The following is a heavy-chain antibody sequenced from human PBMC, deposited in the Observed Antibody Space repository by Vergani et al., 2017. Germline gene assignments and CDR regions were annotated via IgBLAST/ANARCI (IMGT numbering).Heavy chain of an antibody. V-gene: IGHV4-31*01. CDR2: IYYSGST. Sequence: QLQLQESGPGLVKPSQTLSLTCTVSGGSISSGGYYWSWIRQHPGKGLEWIGYIYYSGSTYYNPSLKSLVTISVDTSKNQFSLKLSSVTAADTAVYYCANILTGYGPYDAFDIWGQGTMVTVSS. D-gene: IGHD3-9*01. J-gene: IGHJ3*02. CDR3: ANILTGYGPYDAFDI. CDR1: GGSISSGGYY.